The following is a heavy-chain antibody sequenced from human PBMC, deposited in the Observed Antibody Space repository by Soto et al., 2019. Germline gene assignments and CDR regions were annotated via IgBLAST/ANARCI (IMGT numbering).Heavy chain of an antibody. CDR1: GFTFSTYA. Sequence: SGGSLRLSCAASGFTFSTYAIRWVRQAPGKGLEYVSSISSNGGSTYYANSVKGRFTISRDNSKNTLYLQMGSLRAEDMAVFYCARVSRYCSGGICHYYFDYWGQGTLVTVSS. V-gene: IGHV3-64*01. J-gene: IGHJ4*02. CDR2: ISSNGGST. CDR3: ARVSRYCSGGICHYYFDY. D-gene: IGHD2-15*01.